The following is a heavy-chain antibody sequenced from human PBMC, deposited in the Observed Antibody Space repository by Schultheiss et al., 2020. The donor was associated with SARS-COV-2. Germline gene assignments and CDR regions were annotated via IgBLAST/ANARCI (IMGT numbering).Heavy chain of an antibody. Sequence: GESLKISCTASGFTFGDYAMSWFRQAPGKGLEWVGFIRSKAYGGTTEYAASVKDRFTISRDDSKSIAYLQMNSLKTEDTAVYYCTRDTGGYSGYDNFDYWGQGTLVTVSS. V-gene: IGHV3-49*03. CDR3: TRDTGGYSGYDNFDY. J-gene: IGHJ4*02. D-gene: IGHD5-12*01. CDR1: GFTFGDYA. CDR2: IRSKAYGGTT.